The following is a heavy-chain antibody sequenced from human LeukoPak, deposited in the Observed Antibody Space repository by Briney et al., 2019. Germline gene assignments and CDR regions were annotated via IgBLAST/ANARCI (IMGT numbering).Heavy chain of an antibody. D-gene: IGHD2-2*02. V-gene: IGHV3-23*01. CDR2: ISGSGGST. J-gene: IGHJ4*02. Sequence: GGSLRLSCAASGFTFSSYAMSWVRQAPGKGLEWVSAISGSGGSTYYADSVKGRFTISRDNSKNTLYLQMNSLRAEDTAVYYCAAGPIVVVPAAIPVGGGYWGQGTLVTVSS. CDR3: AAGPIVVVPAAIPVGGGY. CDR1: GFTFSSYA.